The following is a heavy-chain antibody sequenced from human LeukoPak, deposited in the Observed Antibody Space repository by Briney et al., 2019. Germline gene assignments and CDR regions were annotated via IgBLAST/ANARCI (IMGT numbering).Heavy chain of an antibody. D-gene: IGHD1-7*01. CDR2: INSNSGGT. J-gene: IGHJ4*02. Sequence: ASVKVSCKASGYTFTGYYMHWVRQAPGQGLEWMGWINSNSGGTNYAQKFQGRVTMTRDTSISTAYMELSRLRSDDTAVYYCARGGVGWNYSVYYFDYWGQGTLVTVSS. CDR1: GYTFTGYY. CDR3: ARGGVGWNYSVYYFDY. V-gene: IGHV1-2*02.